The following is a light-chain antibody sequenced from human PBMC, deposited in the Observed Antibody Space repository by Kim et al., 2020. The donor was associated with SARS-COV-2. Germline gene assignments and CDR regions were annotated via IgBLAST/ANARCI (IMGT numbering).Light chain of an antibody. Sequence: LSPGERATLSCRASQSLPTYLAWYQQKPGQAPRLLIYDASNRATGIPARFSGSGSGTDFTLTISSLEPEDFAVYYCEQRYSWPLTFGGGTKVDIK. J-gene: IGKJ4*01. CDR1: QSLPTY. CDR2: DAS. V-gene: IGKV3-11*01. CDR3: EQRYSWPLT.